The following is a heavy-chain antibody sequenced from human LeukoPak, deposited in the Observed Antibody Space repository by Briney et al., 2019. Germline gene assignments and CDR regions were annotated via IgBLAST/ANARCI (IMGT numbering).Heavy chain of an antibody. CDR1: EFTFSSYT. V-gene: IGHV3-21*01. Sequence: GGCLRLSCAASEFTFSSYTMNWVRQAPGEGLEWDSSITGSGSDTYYADSVKGRFTISRDNAKNSLYLQMNSLRADDTAVYYCARDVYGDYANDYWGQGTLVTVSS. D-gene: IGHD4-17*01. CDR3: ARDVYGDYANDY. J-gene: IGHJ4*02. CDR2: ITGSGSDT.